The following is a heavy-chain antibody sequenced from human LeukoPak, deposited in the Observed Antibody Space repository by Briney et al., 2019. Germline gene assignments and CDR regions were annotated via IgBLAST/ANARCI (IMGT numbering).Heavy chain of an antibody. CDR3: ARHAAAAVDAFDI. CDR1: GGSISSYY. D-gene: IGHD6-13*01. Sequence: KPSETLSLTCTVSGGSISSYYWSWIRQPPGKGLEWIGYIYYSGSTNYNPSLKSRVTISVDTSKNQFSLKLSSVTAADTAVYYCARHAAAAVDAFDIWGQGTTVTVSS. J-gene: IGHJ3*02. V-gene: IGHV4-59*08. CDR2: IYYSGST.